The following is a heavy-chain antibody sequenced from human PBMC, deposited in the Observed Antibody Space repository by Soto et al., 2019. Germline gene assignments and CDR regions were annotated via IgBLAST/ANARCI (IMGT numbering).Heavy chain of an antibody. CDR1: GVTVSSND. D-gene: IGHD5-18*01. CDR3: ARHGYNYGGGYFDY. CDR2: IYSGAST. V-gene: IGHV3-66*04. Sequence: EVQLVESGGGLVQPGGSLRLSCAASGVTVSSNDMSWVRQAPGKGLEWVSVIYSGASTYYADSVKGRFTISRDNSKNTLYLQMNSLRAEDTAVYYCARHGYNYGGGYFDYWGQGTLVTVSS. J-gene: IGHJ4*02.